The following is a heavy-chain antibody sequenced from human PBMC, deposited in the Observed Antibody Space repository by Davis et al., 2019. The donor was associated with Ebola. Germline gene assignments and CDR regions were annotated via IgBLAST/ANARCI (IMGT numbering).Heavy chain of an antibody. J-gene: IGHJ6*04. D-gene: IGHD2-15*01. CDR3: ARGSAWGIDCSGGSCYSLSSLYYGMDV. CDR2: ISAYNGNT. Sequence: ASVKVSCKAPGGTFSSYTISWVRQAPGQGLEWMGWISAYNGNTNYAQKLQGRVTMTTDTSTSTAYMELRSLRSDDTAVYYCARGSAWGIDCSGGSCYSLSSLYYGMDVWGKGTTVTVSS. V-gene: IGHV1-18*01. CDR1: GGTFSSYT.